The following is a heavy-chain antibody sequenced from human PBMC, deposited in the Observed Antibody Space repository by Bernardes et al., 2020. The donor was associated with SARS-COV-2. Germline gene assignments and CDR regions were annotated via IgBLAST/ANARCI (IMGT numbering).Heavy chain of an antibody. CDR1: GFSFSNYG. V-gene: IGHV3-23*01. CDR3: AKGHGDWYFYYMGV. D-gene: IGHD3-9*01. CDR2: ISGSGSHT. Sequence: GGSLRLSCAAPGFSFSNYGMSWVRQAPGKGLEWLSGISGSGSHTYYIDSVKGRFTISRDNFKNTLYLQMDNLRDEDTALYYCAKGHGDWYFYYMGVWGKGATVTVSS. J-gene: IGHJ6*03.